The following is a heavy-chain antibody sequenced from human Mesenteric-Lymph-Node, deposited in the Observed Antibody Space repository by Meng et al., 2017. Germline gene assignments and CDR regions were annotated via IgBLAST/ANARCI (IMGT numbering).Heavy chain of an antibody. CDR3: ARIVVGAFDY. D-gene: IGHD1-26*01. J-gene: IGHJ4*02. Sequence: ASVKVSCKTSGYTFTGCYMHWVRQAPGQGLEWMGWINPNSGGTSYAQKFQGRVIMTRDTSIGTAYMELSRLTSDDTAVYYCARIVVGAFDYWGQGTRVTVSS. V-gene: IGHV1-2*02. CDR2: INPNSGGT. CDR1: GYTFTGCY.